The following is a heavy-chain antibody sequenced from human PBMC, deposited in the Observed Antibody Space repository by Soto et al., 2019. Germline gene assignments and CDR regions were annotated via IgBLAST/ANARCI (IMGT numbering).Heavy chain of an antibody. Sequence: EVQLVESGGGLVQPARSLRLSCTASGFTFDDYAMHWVRQAPGKGLEWVSGVSWNSGSIGYADSVKGRFTISRDDAKKSVYLQMNSLRIEDTALYYCARSGALSSSDSDYWGQGTLVTVSS. CDR2: VSWNSGSI. V-gene: IGHV3-9*01. D-gene: IGHD6-6*01. CDR3: ARSGALSSSDSDY. J-gene: IGHJ4*02. CDR1: GFTFDDYA.